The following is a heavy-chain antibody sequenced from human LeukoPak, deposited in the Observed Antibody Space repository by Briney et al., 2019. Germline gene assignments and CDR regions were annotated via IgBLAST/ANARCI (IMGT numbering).Heavy chain of an antibody. V-gene: IGHV3-30*18. CDR2: ISYDGSNK. J-gene: IGHJ4*02. CDR1: GFTFSSYG. Sequence: PGGSLRLSCAASGFTFSSYGMHWVRQAPGKGLEWVAVISYDGSNKYYADSVKGRFTISRGNSKNTLYLQMNSLRAEDTAVYYCAKDGRGYSYGRYFDYWGQGTLVTVSS. D-gene: IGHD5-18*01. CDR3: AKDGRGYSYGRYFDY.